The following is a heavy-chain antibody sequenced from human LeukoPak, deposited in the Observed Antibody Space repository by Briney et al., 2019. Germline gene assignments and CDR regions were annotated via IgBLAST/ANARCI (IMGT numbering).Heavy chain of an antibody. V-gene: IGHV4-59*01. D-gene: IGHD2-2*01. Sequence: PSETLSLTCTVSGGSISSYYWGWIRQPPGKGLEWIGYIYYSGSTNYNPSLKSRVTISVDTSKNQFSLKLSSVTAADTAVYYCARVGIVVVPAAIPHFDYWGQGTLVTVSS. CDR1: GGSISSYY. CDR3: ARVGIVVVPAAIPHFDY. CDR2: IYYSGST. J-gene: IGHJ4*02.